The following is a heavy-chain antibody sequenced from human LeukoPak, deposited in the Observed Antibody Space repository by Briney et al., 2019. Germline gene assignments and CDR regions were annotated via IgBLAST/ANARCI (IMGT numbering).Heavy chain of an antibody. CDR2: IYTSGST. V-gene: IGHV4-4*07. CDR3: ARESLDYYDSSGLI. Sequence: SETLSLTCTVSGGSISSYYWSWIRQPAGKGLEWIGRIYTSGSTNYNPSLKSRVTMSVNTSKNQFSLKLSSVTAADTAVYYCARESLDYYDSSGLIWGQGTLVTVSS. D-gene: IGHD3-22*01. J-gene: IGHJ4*02. CDR1: GGSISSYY.